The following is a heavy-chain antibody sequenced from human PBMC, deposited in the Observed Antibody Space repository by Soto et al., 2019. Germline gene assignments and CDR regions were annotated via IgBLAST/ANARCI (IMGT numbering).Heavy chain of an antibody. Sequence: EVQLVESGGGLVQPGGSLRLSCAASGFTFSSYWMHWVRQAPGKGLLWVSRLNSDGSDTSYADSVKGRFTISRDNAKNTLDLQMNSLRAEGKAVFLFAREGHDSGDLDYWGQGTLVTVSS. CDR2: LNSDGSDT. CDR1: GFTFSSYW. V-gene: IGHV3-74*01. D-gene: IGHD3-3*01. CDR3: AREGHDSGDLDY. J-gene: IGHJ4*02.